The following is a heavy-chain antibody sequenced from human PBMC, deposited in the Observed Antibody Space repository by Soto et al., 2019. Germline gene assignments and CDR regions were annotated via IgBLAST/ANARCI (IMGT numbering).Heavy chain of an antibody. CDR3: ARSYYDCWSGYLNWFDP. V-gene: IGHV4-59*08. Sequence: SETLSLTCTVSGGSISTYYWTWIRQPPGKGLEWIGYINYRGNTNYNPSLKSRLAISIDTSKNQFSLKLNSVTAADTAVYYCARSYYDCWSGYLNWFDPWGQGTLVTVSS. CDR1: GGSISTYY. J-gene: IGHJ5*02. D-gene: IGHD3-3*01. CDR2: INYRGNT.